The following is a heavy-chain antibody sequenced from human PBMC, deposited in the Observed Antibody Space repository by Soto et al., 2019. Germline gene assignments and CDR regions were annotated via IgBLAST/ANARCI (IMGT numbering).Heavy chain of an antibody. Sequence: QVQLVQSGAEVKKPGSSVKVSCKASGGTFSSYAISWVRQAPGQGLEWMGGIIPISETTNYAQKFQGRVTITADESQGTAYMELGSLRSADTAVYYCARSQGSSTSLEIYYYYYYGMDVWGQGTTVTVSS. D-gene: IGHD2-2*01. J-gene: IGHJ6*02. V-gene: IGHV1-69*01. CDR3: ARSQGSSTSLEIYYYYYYGMDV. CDR1: GGTFSSYA. CDR2: IIPISETT.